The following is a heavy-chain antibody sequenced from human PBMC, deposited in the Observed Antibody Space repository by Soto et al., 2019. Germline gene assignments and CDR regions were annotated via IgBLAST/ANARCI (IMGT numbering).Heavy chain of an antibody. CDR2: XPXXXGTX. CDR1: GYTFTSYY. CDR3: ARGGTPIDY. J-gene: IGHJ4*02. Sequence: XSVKVSCKASGYTFTSYYMRWVRQAPGQXXXXXXLXPXXXGTXXYPXTXXXXPKXXXXXXXSKLYLELRRLRSDHTAVYYCARGGTPIDYWGQGTLVPVYS. D-gene: IGHD3-16*01. V-gene: IGHV1-46*01.